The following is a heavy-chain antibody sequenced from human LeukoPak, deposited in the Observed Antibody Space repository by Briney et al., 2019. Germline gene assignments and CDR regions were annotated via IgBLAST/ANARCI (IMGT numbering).Heavy chain of an antibody. CDR3: ARDGYSSGWAFDS. CDR1: GGSISSGSYY. V-gene: IGHV4-61*02. D-gene: IGHD6-19*01. CDR2: IYTSGST. Sequence: SETLSLTCTVAGGSISSGSYYWSWLRQPAGKGLEWIGRIYTSGSTKYNPSLKSRVTISIDTSKNQFSLKLSSVTATDTAVYYCARDGYSSGWAFDSWGQGTLVTVSS. J-gene: IGHJ5*01.